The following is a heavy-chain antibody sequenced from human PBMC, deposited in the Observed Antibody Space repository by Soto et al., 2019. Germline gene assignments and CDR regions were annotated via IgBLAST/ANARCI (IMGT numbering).Heavy chain of an antibody. Sequence: QVQLVQSGAEVKKPGASVKVSCKASGYTFTGYYMHWVRQAPGQGLEWMGWINPNSGGTNYAQKFQGRVTMTRDTSISTAYMELSRLRSDDTAVYYCASAKTSGPGGGTTTSFDYWGQGTLVTVSS. CDR2: INPNSGGT. V-gene: IGHV1-2*02. J-gene: IGHJ4*02. CDR1: GYTFTGYY. CDR3: ASAKTSGPGGGTTTSFDY. D-gene: IGHD1-26*01.